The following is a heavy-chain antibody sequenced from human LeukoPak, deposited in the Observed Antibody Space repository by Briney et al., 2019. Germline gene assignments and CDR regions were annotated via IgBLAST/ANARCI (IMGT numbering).Heavy chain of an antibody. J-gene: IGHJ5*02. Sequence: RPGGSLRLSCAASGFTFSSYSMNWVRQAPGKGLEWVSSISSSSSYIYYADSVKGRFTISRDNAKNSLYLQMNSLRAEDTAVYYCAREGSRLGELSYNWFDPWGQGTLVTVS. CDR1: GFTFSSYS. CDR3: AREGSRLGELSYNWFDP. D-gene: IGHD3-16*02. CDR2: ISSSSSYI. V-gene: IGHV3-21*01.